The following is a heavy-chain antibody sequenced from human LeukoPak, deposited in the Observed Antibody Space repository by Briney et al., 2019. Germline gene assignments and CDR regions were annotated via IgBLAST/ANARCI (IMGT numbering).Heavy chain of an antibody. Sequence: ASVKVSCKASGYTFTSYDINWVRQAPGQGLEWMGWMNPNSGNTGYAQKFQGRVTITRNTSISTAYMELSSLRSEDTAVYYCARGDSSGRSGYYYYYMDVWGKGTTVTVSS. CDR2: MNPNSGNT. CDR1: GYTFTSYD. CDR3: ARGDSSGRSGYYYYYMDV. J-gene: IGHJ6*03. V-gene: IGHV1-8*03. D-gene: IGHD6-19*01.